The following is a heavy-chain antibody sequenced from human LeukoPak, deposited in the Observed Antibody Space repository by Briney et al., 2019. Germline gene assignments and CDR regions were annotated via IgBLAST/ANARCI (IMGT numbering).Heavy chain of an antibody. Sequence: SVKVSCKASGYTFTSYYMHWVRQAPGQGLEWMGGIIPIFGTANYAQKFQGRVTITADESTSTAYMELSSLRSEDTAVYYCARVSSGWSSSYFDYWGQGTLVTVSS. CDR1: GYTFTSYY. CDR3: ARVSSGWSSSYFDY. CDR2: IIPIFGTA. J-gene: IGHJ4*02. V-gene: IGHV1-69*13. D-gene: IGHD6-19*01.